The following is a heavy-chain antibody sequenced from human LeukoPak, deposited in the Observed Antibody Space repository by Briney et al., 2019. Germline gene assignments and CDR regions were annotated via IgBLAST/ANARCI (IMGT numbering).Heavy chain of an antibody. V-gene: IGHV3-21*03. D-gene: IGHD1-26*01. CDR3: ARVGELMAFDI. Sequence: GGSLRLSCAASGFTFSSYSMNWVRQAPGKGLEWVSSISSSSSYIYYADSVKGRFTISRDNAKNSLYLQMNSLRAEDTAVYYCARVGELMAFDIWGQGTMVTVSS. J-gene: IGHJ3*02. CDR1: GFTFSSYS. CDR2: ISSSSSYI.